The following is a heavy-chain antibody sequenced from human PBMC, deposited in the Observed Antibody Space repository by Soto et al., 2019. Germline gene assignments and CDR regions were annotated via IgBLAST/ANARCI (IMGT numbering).Heavy chain of an antibody. CDR1: GVTLSSYA. D-gene: IGHD3-10*01. CDR2: IIPIFGTA. J-gene: IGHJ6*02. Sequence: SVKVSCKDSGVTLSSYAISWVRQSPGQGLEWMGGIIPIFGTANYAQKFQGRVTITADESTSTAYMELSSLRSEDTAVYYCARDQERVRGDPQIGYYYYGMDVWGQGTTVTVSS. V-gene: IGHV1-69*13. CDR3: ARDQERVRGDPQIGYYYYGMDV.